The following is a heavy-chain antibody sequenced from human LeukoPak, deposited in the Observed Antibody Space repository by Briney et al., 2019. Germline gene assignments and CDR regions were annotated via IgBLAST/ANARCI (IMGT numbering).Heavy chain of an antibody. CDR1: GYTFTSYA. CDR2: INAGNGNT. CDR3: AREINMVRGVIRSLNY. V-gene: IGHV1-3*01. Sequence: ASVKVSCKASGYTFTSYAMHWVRQSPGQRLEWMGWINAGNGNTKYSQKFQGRVTITRDTSASTAYMELSSLRSEDTAVYYCAREINMVRGVIRSLNYWGQGTLVTVSS. J-gene: IGHJ4*02. D-gene: IGHD3-10*01.